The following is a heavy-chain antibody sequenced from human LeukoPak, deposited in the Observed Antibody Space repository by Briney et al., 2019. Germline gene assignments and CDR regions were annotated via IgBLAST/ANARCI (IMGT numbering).Heavy chain of an antibody. V-gene: IGHV4-34*01. Sequence: PSETLSLTCAVSGGAFSSYFWSWICYRPRPGLEWVAVIIISVSTNSNSSPRRRVAISLGTSTSQLSLRLTSVTAADTAVYYCARGQYCSTTTCYSASRYLRLWGQRTVVSVSS. CDR1: GGAFSSYF. CDR2: IIISVST. CDR3: ARGQYCSTTTCYSASRYLRL. J-gene: IGHJ4*02. D-gene: IGHD2-2*01.